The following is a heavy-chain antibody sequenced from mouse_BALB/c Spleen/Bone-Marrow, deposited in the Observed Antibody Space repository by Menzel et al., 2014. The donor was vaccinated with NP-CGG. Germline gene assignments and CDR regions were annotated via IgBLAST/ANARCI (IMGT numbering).Heavy chain of an antibody. Sequence: EVQLQQSGTVLARPGASVKMSCKASGYTFTSYWMHWVKQRPGQGLEWIGAIYPGNSDTSYNQKFKGKAKLTAVTSTSTAYVELSSLTNEDSAVYYCTRWNYYGSSYDYWGQGTTLTVSS. V-gene: IGHV1-5*01. CDR1: GYTFTSYW. CDR2: IYPGNSDT. D-gene: IGHD1-1*01. J-gene: IGHJ2*01. CDR3: TRWNYYGSSYDY.